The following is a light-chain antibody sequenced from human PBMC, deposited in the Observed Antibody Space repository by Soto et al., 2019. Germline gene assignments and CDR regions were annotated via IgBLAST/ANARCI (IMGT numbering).Light chain of an antibody. CDR1: SSDVGGYNF. V-gene: IGLV2-14*01. CDR2: DVT. Sequence: QSALTQPASVSGSPGQSITISCTGTSSDVGGYNFVSWCQQHPDKAPKLMIYDVTNRPSGVSNRFSGSKSGNTASLTISGLQAEDEADYYCSSYTSISTDVFGTGTKLTVL. CDR3: SSYTSISTDV. J-gene: IGLJ1*01.